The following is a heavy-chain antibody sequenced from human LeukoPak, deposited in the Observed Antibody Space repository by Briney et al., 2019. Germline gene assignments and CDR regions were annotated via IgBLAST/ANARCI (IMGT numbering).Heavy chain of an antibody. CDR3: ARAEYYDFWSALDY. CDR1: GGSISSGGYY. J-gene: IGHJ4*02. V-gene: IGHV4-30-2*01. D-gene: IGHD3-3*01. CDR2: IYHSGST. Sequence: PSQTLSLTYTVSGGSISSGGYYWSWIRQPPGKGLEWIGYIYHSGSTYYNPSLKSRVTISVDRSKNQFSLKLSSVTAADTAVYYCARAEYYDFWSALDYWGQGTLVTVSS.